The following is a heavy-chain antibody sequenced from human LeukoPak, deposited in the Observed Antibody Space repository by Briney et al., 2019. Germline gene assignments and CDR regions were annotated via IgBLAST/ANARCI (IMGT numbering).Heavy chain of an antibody. CDR1: GFTFNTFN. Sequence: PGGSLRLSCAASGFTFNTFNMNWVRQAPGKGLEWVSSITSGGDYIYYADSVKGRFTTSRDNAKNSLSLQLNSLRVEDTAVYYCARGHYDVLAASYKWTLHYWGQGTLVTVSS. J-gene: IGHJ4*02. CDR2: ITSGGDYI. D-gene: IGHD3-9*01. V-gene: IGHV3-21*01. CDR3: ARGHYDVLAASYKWTLHY.